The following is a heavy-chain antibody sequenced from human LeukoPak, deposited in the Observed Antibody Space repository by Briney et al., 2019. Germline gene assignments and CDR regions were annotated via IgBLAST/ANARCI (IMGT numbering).Heavy chain of an antibody. J-gene: IGHJ4*02. Sequence: SETLSLTCTVSGGSINSYYWSWIRQPPGKGLEWIAYIYYSRSTSYNPSLKSRVTISVDTSKNQFSLKLSSVTAADTAVYYCARATFLEWLSISYYFDYWGQGTLVTVSS. CDR3: ARATFLEWLSISYYFDY. CDR2: IYYSRST. D-gene: IGHD3-3*02. CDR1: GGSINSYY. V-gene: IGHV4-59*08.